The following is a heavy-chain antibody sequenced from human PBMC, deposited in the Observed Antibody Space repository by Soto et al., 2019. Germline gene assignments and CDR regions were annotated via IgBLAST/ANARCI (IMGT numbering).Heavy chain of an antibody. CDR2: IIPIFGTA. CDR1: GGTFSSYA. D-gene: IGHD5-18*01. V-gene: IGHV1-69*13. J-gene: IGHJ4*02. CDR3: ARFSVDTAMLDY. Sequence: SVKVSCKASGGTFSSYAISWVRQAPGQGLEWMGGIIPIFGTANYAQKFQGRVTITADESTSTAYMELSSLRSEDTAVYYCARFSVDTAMLDYWGQGTLVTVSS.